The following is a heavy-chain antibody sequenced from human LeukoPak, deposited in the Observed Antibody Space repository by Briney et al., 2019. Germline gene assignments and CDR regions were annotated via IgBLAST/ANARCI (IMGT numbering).Heavy chain of an antibody. J-gene: IGHJ4*02. D-gene: IGHD5-12*01. CDR3: ARDGSGYSGYENFDY. V-gene: IGHV4-4*07. CDR1: SASISGYF. Sequence: PSETLSLTCTVSSASISGYFWSWIRQPAGKGLEWIGRIYSSGNTNYNRSLKSRVTMSVDTSKNQFSLKLSSVTAADTAVYYCARDGSGYSGYENFDYWGQGTLVTVSS. CDR2: IYSSGNT.